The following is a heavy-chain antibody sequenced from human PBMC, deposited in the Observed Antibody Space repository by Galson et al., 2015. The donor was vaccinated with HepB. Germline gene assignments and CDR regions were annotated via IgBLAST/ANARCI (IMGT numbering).Heavy chain of an antibody. J-gene: IGHJ6*02. Sequence: QSGAEVKKPGESLKISCKGSGYSFTSYWIGWVRQMPGKGLEWMGIIYPGDSDTRYSPSFQGQVTISADKSISTAYLQWSSLKASDTAMYYCARHTSSSWYQGYYYYYGMDVWGQGTTVTVSS. CDR3: ARHTSSSWYQGYYYYYGMDV. CDR1: GYSFTSYW. V-gene: IGHV5-51*01. CDR2: IYPGDSDT. D-gene: IGHD6-13*01.